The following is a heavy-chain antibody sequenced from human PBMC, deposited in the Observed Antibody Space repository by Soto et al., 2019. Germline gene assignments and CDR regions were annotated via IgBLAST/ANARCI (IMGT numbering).Heavy chain of an antibody. CDR2: ISSTSAYI. CDR1: GFIFSGYN. Sequence: EVQLVESGGGLVKSGGSLRLSCSASGFIFSGYNMNWVRQAPGKGLEWVSSISSTSAYINYADSVKGRFTISRDNAKNSLYLQMNSLRAEDTAVYFCAKDEGSMIIVGQYAFDVWGRGTMVTVSS. V-gene: IGHV3-21*01. D-gene: IGHD3-22*01. CDR3: AKDEGSMIIVGQYAFDV. J-gene: IGHJ3*01.